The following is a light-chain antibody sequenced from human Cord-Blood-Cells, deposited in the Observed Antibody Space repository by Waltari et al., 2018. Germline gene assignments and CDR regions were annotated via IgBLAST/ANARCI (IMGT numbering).Light chain of an antibody. Sequence: SYELTQPPSVSVSPGQTASITCSGDQFVGNYACWYQQKPGQSPVLVIYQDSKRPSGIPERFSGSNSGNTATLTISGTQAMDEADYYCQAWDSSTYVFGTGTKVTVL. J-gene: IGLJ1*01. V-gene: IGLV3-1*01. CDR2: QDS. CDR3: QAWDSSTYV. CDR1: QFVGNY.